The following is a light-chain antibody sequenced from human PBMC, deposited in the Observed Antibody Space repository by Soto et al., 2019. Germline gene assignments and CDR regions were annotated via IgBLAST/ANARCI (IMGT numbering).Light chain of an antibody. CDR3: SSYAGSNNSYV. V-gene: IGLV2-8*01. Sequence: QSVLTQPPSASGSPGQSVTISCTGTSSDVGGYNYVSWYQQHPGKAPKLMIYEVSKRPSGVPDRFSGSKSGNTASLTVSGLQAEDEADYYCSSYAGSNNSYVFGTGTKVPV. CDR2: EVS. J-gene: IGLJ1*01. CDR1: SSDVGGYNY.